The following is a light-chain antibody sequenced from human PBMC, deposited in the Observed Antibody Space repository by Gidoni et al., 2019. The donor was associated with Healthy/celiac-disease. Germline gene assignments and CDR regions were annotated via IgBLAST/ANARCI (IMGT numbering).Light chain of an antibody. CDR1: QSISSY. V-gene: IGKV1-39*01. CDR2: AAA. J-gene: IGKJ2*01. Sequence: DLQMTQSPSSLSASVGDRVTITCRASQSISSYLNWYQQKPGKAPKLLIYAAASLQSGGPSRFSGSGSGTDFTLTISSLQPEDFATYYCQQSHSTPPTFGQGTKLEI. CDR3: QQSHSTPPT.